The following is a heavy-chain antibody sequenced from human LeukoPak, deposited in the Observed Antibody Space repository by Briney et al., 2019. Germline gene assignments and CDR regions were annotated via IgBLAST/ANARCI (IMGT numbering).Heavy chain of an antibody. CDR1: GFTFSRYW. CDR2: INSDGSST. V-gene: IGHV3-74*01. D-gene: IGHD6-13*01. CDR3: ARGGYSSTWLYAFDI. Sequence: GGSLRLSCAASGFTFSRYWMHWVRQAPGKGLLWVSRINSDGSSTYYADSVKGRFTISRDNAKNSLYLQMNSLRAEDTALYYCARGGYSSTWLYAFDIWGQGTMVTVSS. J-gene: IGHJ3*02.